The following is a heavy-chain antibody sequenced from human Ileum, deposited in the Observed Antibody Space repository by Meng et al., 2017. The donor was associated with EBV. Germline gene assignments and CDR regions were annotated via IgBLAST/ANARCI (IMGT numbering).Heavy chain of an antibody. Sequence: QLQGSAPGWVTPSGTRSVPAAVSGGSISSSNWWSWVRQPPGKGLEWIGEIYHSGSTNYNPSLKSRVTISVDKSKNQFSLNLSSVTAADTAVYYCARVGQWLPIDYWGQGTLVTVSS. V-gene: IGHV4-4*02. CDR2: IYHSGST. CDR3: ARVGQWLPIDY. CDR1: GGSISSSNW. J-gene: IGHJ4*02. D-gene: IGHD6-19*01.